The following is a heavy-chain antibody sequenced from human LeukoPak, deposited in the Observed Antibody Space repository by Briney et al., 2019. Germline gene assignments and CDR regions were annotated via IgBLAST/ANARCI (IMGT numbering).Heavy chain of an antibody. Sequence: GGSLRLSCAASGFTFSDYAMNWVRQAPGKGLEWVANIKQDGSEKYYVDSVKGRFTISRDNAKNSLYLQMNSLRAEDTAVYYCAREGQYSSGGFDYWGQGTLVTVSS. CDR1: GFTFSDYA. J-gene: IGHJ4*02. CDR2: IKQDGSEK. V-gene: IGHV3-7*01. CDR3: AREGQYSSGGFDY. D-gene: IGHD6-19*01.